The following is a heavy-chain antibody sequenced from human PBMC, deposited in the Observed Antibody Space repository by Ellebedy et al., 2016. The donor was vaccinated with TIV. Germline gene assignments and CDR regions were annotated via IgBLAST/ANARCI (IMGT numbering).Heavy chain of an antibody. J-gene: IGHJ4*01. D-gene: IGHD2-21*02. CDR1: GFTFSRHW. V-gene: IGHV3-74*01. CDR3: STLSDTGY. CDR2: INADGGFT. Sequence: PGGSLRLSCAASGFTFSRHWMHWIRQAPWKGLVWLSRINADGGFTSHADFVKGRFTISRDNAKNTLYLQMNSLKAEDTAMYYCSTLSDTGYWGHGTLVTVSS.